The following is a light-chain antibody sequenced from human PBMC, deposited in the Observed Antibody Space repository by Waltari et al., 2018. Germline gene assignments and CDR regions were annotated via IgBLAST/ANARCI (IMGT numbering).Light chain of an antibody. Sequence: DIVMTQSPLSLPVSPGEPGSISCRSSQSLLHSNGYNYLDWYLQKPWQSPQLLIYLGSNRASGVPDRFSGSGSGTDFTLKISRVEAEDVGVYYCMQALQTPLTFGGGTKVEIK. CDR1: QSLLHSNGYNY. CDR3: MQALQTPLT. J-gene: IGKJ4*01. V-gene: IGKV2-28*01. CDR2: LGS.